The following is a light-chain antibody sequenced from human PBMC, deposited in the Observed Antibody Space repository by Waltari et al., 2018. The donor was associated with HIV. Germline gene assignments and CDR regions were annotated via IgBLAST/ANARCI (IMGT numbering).Light chain of an antibody. CDR3: CSYTGSNAWL. J-gene: IGLJ3*02. Sequence: QSALTQPASVSGSPGQSITISCTGTSSDVGRYNVVSWYQQHPGKAPKLMIYEDNKRPAGVTKRFSASKSGNTASLTISGLQAEDEAEYYCCSYTGSNAWLFGGGTKLTVL. V-gene: IGLV2-23*01. CDR2: EDN. CDR1: SSDVGRYNV.